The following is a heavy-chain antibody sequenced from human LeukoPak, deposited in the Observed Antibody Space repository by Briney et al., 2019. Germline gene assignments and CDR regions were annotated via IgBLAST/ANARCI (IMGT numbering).Heavy chain of an antibody. CDR2: MNPNSGNT. D-gene: IGHD3-10*01. CDR3: ARGQGRWFGELFRVDY. Sequence: ASVKVSCKASGYTFTSYDINWVRQATGQGLEWMGWMNPNSGNTGYAQKFQGRVTMTRNTSISTAYMELSSLRSEDTAVYYCARGQGRWFGELFRVDYWGQGTLVTVSS. V-gene: IGHV1-8*01. J-gene: IGHJ4*02. CDR1: GYTFTSYD.